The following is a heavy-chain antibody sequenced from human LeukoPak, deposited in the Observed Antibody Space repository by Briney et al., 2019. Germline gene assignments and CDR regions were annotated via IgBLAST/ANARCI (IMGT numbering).Heavy chain of an antibody. Sequence: PGGSLRLSCAASGFTFDDYTMHWVRQAPGKGLEWVSLISWDGGSTYYADSVKGRFTISRDNAKNSLYLQMNSLRAEDTAVYYCARASGIFSIDYWGQGTLVTVSS. J-gene: IGHJ4*02. CDR3: ARASGIFSIDY. D-gene: IGHD3-9*01. V-gene: IGHV3-43*01. CDR1: GFTFDDYT. CDR2: ISWDGGST.